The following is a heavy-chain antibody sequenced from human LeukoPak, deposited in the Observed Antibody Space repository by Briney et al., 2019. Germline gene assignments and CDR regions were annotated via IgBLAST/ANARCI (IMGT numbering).Heavy chain of an antibody. Sequence: SETLSLTCTVSGGSISSYYWSWIRQPPGKELEWIAYIYYNGNTDYNPSLKSRVTMSIDTSKNQFSLKLTSVSALDTAVYYCTGGGSYYWAPDYWGQGTLVTVSS. J-gene: IGHJ4*02. CDR3: TGGGSYYWAPDY. CDR2: IYYNGNT. CDR1: GGSISSYY. V-gene: IGHV4-59*04. D-gene: IGHD3-10*01.